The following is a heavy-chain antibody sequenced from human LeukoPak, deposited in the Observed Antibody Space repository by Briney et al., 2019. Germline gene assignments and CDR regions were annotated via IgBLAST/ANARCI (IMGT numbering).Heavy chain of an antibody. V-gene: IGHV4-34*01. Sequence: SETLSFTCAVYGGSFNTYYWTWIRQPPGKGLEWIGDINHSGTTNYNPSLKSRVTMSVDTSNNQFSLRLTSVTAADTAIYYCAKGVGRPPGYWGQGTLVTVSS. CDR1: GGSFNTYY. D-gene: IGHD1-26*01. CDR2: INHSGTT. J-gene: IGHJ4*02. CDR3: AKGVGRPPGY.